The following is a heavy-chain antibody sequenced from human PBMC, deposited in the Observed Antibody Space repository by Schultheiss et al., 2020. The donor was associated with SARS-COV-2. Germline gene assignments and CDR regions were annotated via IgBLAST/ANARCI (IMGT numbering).Heavy chain of an antibody. V-gene: IGHV1-69*13. CDR1: GGTFSSYA. Sequence: SVKVSCKASGGTFSSYAISWVRQAPGQGLEWMGGIIPIFGTANYAQKFQGRVTITADESTSTAYMELSSLRSEDTAVYYCARIDVWGSPGDDAFDIWGQGTMVTVSS. CDR2: IIPIFGTA. J-gene: IGHJ3*02. D-gene: IGHD3-16*01. CDR3: ARIDVWGSPGDDAFDI.